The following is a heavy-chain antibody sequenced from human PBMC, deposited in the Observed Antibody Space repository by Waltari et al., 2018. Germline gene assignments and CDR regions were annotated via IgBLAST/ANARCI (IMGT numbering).Heavy chain of an antibody. Sequence: QLQLQESGPGLVKPSETLSLTCSVSGVSLISNRHYWGCVRQTPGQGLEWIGTMSYSGATYSSPSLKSRVTISRDTSKNQLSLKLGSVTAADTAVYYCATYIGASVGTAAFDVWGQGTKVTVSS. CDR1: GVSLISNRHY. D-gene: IGHD5-12*01. J-gene: IGHJ3*01. CDR3: ATYIGASVGTAAFDV. V-gene: IGHV4-39*01. CDR2: MSYSGAT.